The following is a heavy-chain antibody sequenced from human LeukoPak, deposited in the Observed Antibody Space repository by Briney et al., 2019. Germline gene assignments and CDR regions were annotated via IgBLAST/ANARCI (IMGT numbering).Heavy chain of an antibody. Sequence: GGFLRLSCAASGFTFSDCYMSWIRQAPGKGLEWVSYISSSGSTIYYADSVKGRFTISRDNAKNSLYLQMNSLRAEDTAVYYCARWGSIVGATFFDYWGQGTLVTVSS. CDR3: ARWGSIVGATFFDY. D-gene: IGHD1-26*01. V-gene: IGHV3-11*01. CDR2: ISSSGSTI. CDR1: GFTFSDCY. J-gene: IGHJ4*02.